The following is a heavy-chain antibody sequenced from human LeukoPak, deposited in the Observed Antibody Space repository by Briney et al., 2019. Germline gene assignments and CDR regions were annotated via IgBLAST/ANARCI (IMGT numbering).Heavy chain of an antibody. J-gene: IGHJ4*02. CDR3: ARGANWGSPDY. Sequence: PSETLSLTCTVSGGSISSDYWSWIRQSPGKGLEWIGYIYYSGITSYNPSLKSRVTISLDTSKNQFSLKLSSVTAADTAVYYCARGANWGSPDYWGQGTLVTVSS. CDR1: GGSISSDY. D-gene: IGHD7-27*01. CDR2: IYYSGIT. V-gene: IGHV4-59*01.